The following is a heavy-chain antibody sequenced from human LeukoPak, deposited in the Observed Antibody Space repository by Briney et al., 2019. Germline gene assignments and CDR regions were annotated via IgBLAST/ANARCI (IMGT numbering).Heavy chain of an antibody. CDR2: ITGSGGNS. J-gene: IGHJ4*02. V-gene: IGHV3-23*01. Sequence: GGSLRLSCAASGFTFSSYSMNWVRQAPGKGLEWVSIITGSGGNSYYTDSVKGRFTLSRDNSKNTLFLQMNSLRAEDTAVYFCAKKSLWSGPFDYWGQGTLVTVFS. CDR3: AKKSLWSGPFDY. D-gene: IGHD3-3*01. CDR1: GFTFSSYS.